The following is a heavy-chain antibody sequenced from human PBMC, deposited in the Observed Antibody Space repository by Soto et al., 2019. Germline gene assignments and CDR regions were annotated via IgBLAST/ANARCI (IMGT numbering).Heavy chain of an antibody. Sequence: QVQLVETGGGVVQPGRSLRLSCVASGFTFSTHAMHWVRQAPGKGLEWVAVVWSDGNKQYYADSVMGRFTISRDNSRNTLYLQMNSLRAEDTALYFCASGPPSGWYRNIYYYYGLDAWGQWTTVTVTS. CDR2: VWSDGNKQ. V-gene: IGHV3-33*01. D-gene: IGHD6-19*01. CDR1: GFTFSTHA. CDR3: ASGPPSGWYRNIYYYYGLDA. J-gene: IGHJ6*02.